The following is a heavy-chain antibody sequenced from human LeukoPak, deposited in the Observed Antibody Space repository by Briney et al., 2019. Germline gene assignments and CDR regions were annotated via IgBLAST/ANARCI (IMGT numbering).Heavy chain of an antibody. D-gene: IGHD6-19*01. CDR1: GGSISNYY. J-gene: IGHJ4*02. CDR2: IYSSGST. Sequence: PSETLSLTCTVSGGSISNYYWSWIRQPAGKGLEWIGCIYSSGSTNYNPSLKSRVTMSVDTSKNQFSLNLSSLTAADTAVYYCARGSAGWYSIDYWGQGILVTVSS. V-gene: IGHV4-4*07. CDR3: ARGSAGWYSIDY.